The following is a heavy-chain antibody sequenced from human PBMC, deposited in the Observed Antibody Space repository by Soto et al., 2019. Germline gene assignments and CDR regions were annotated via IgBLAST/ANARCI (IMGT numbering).Heavy chain of an antibody. Sequence: GGSLRLSCAASGFTFSSYSMSWVRQAPGKGLEWVSYISSSSSTIYYADSVKGRFTISRDNAKNSLYLQMNSLRDEDTAVYYCASGSPASFDYWGQGTLVTVSS. CDR1: GFTFSSYS. CDR3: ASGSPASFDY. J-gene: IGHJ4*02. CDR2: ISSSSSTI. D-gene: IGHD6-19*01. V-gene: IGHV3-48*02.